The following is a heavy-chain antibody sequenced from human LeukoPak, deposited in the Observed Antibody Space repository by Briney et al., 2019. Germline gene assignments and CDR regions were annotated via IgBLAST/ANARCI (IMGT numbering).Heavy chain of an antibody. CDR2: IYYSGST. Sequence: SETLSLTCTVSGVSISSSNSYWGWIRQPPGKGLEWIGSIYYSGSTYYNPSLKSRVTISVDTSKNQFSLKLSSVTAADTAVYYCARDLDYVWGSYLSYFDYWGQGTLVTVSS. CDR1: GVSISSSNSY. D-gene: IGHD3-16*02. CDR3: ARDLDYVWGSYLSYFDY. V-gene: IGHV4-39*07. J-gene: IGHJ4*02.